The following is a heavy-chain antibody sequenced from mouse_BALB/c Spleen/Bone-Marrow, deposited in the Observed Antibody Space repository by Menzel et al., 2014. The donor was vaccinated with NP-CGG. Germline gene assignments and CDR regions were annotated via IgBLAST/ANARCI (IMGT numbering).Heavy chain of an antibody. CDR1: GSSITTGNYR. V-gene: IGHV3-5*02. D-gene: IGHD2-1*01. Sequence: VQLKDSGPGLVKPSQTVSLTCTVTGSSITTGNYRWSWIRQFPGNKLEWIGYIYYSGTITYNPSLTSRTTITRDTSKNQFFLEMNSLTAEDTATYYCARYGNYFDYWGQGTTLTVSS. CDR3: ARYGNYFDY. J-gene: IGHJ2*01. CDR2: IYYSGTI.